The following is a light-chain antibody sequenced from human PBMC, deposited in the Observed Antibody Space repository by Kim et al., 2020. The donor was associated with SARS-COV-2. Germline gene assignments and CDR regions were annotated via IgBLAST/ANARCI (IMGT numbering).Light chain of an antibody. CDR1: LSEVGGYNY. CDR3: SSYADRNPYV. J-gene: IGLJ1*01. CDR2: EDS. Sequence: GETGTLSCTGTLSEVGGYNYLPWYQQHPSRAPKLIICEDSKRPTGVRARFSGSKSGNTSSLPVSGLQAGCEADLYCSSYADRNPYVFGTGTKVTVL. V-gene: IGLV2-8*01.